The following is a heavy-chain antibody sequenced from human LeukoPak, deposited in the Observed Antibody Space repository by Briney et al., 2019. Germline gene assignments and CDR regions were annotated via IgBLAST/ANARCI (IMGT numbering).Heavy chain of an antibody. V-gene: IGHV3-11*04. J-gene: IGHJ4*02. CDR3: ARVPSGYSYGNFDY. D-gene: IGHD5-18*01. CDR1: GFTFSSYD. CDR2: ISSSGSTI. Sequence: GGTLRLSCAASGFTFSSYDMSWIRQAPGKGLEWVSYISSSGSTIYYADSVKGRFTISRDNAKNSLYLQMNSLRAEDTAVYYCARVPSGYSYGNFDYWGQGTLVTVSS.